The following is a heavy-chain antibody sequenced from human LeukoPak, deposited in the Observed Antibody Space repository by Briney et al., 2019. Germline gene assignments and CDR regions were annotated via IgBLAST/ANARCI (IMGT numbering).Heavy chain of an antibody. V-gene: IGHV4-34*01. CDR1: GGSFSGYY. CDR2: INHSGST. Sequence: KASETLSLTCAVYGGSFSGYYWSWIRQPPGKGLEWIGEINHSGSTNYNPSLKSRVTISVDTSKNQFSLKLSSMTAADTAVYYCARERATKGYCSSTSCYDDWFDPWGQGTLVTVSS. J-gene: IGHJ5*02. CDR3: ARERATKGYCSSTSCYDDWFDP. D-gene: IGHD2-2*01.